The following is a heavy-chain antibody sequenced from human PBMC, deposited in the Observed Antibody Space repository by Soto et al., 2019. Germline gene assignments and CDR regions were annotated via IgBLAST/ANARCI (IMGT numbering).Heavy chain of an antibody. V-gene: IGHV4-59*01. Sequence: SETLSLTCTASGGSISSYYWSWIRQPPGKGLEWIGYIYYSGSTNYNPSLKSRVTISVDTSKNQFSLKLSSVTAADTAVYYCARAPLEGSSWYYFDYWGQGTLVTVS. J-gene: IGHJ4*02. D-gene: IGHD6-13*01. CDR2: IYYSGST. CDR1: GGSISSYY. CDR3: ARAPLEGSSWYYFDY.